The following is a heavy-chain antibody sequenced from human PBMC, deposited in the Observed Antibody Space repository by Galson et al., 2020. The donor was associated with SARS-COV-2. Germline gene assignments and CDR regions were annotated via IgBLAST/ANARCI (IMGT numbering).Heavy chain of an antibody. CDR1: GFSLSTRGMC. CDR3: AWMQRGVGTENGMYV. D-gene: IGHD3-3*01. Sequence: SGPTLVKPTQTLTLTCTFSGFSLSTRGMCVSWIRQPPGKALEWLARINLDDEKFYSTSLKTRLTISKDTSKNLVVLTMTNMDAVDTATYYCAWMQRGVGTENGMYVWGQGTTVAVS. J-gene: IGHJ6*02. CDR2: INLDDEK. V-gene: IGHV2-70*17.